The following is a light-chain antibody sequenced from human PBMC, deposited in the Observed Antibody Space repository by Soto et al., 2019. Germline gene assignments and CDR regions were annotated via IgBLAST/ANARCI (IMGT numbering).Light chain of an antibody. CDR1: QSVSSN. CDR2: GAS. Sequence: EIVMTQSPATLSVSPGERSTLSCRASQSVSSNLAWYQQKPGQAPRLLIYGASPRATGIPARFSGSGSGTEFTLTISSLQSEDFAVYYCQQYNNWPLTLGGGTKVEIK. CDR3: QQYNNWPLT. J-gene: IGKJ4*01. V-gene: IGKV3-15*01.